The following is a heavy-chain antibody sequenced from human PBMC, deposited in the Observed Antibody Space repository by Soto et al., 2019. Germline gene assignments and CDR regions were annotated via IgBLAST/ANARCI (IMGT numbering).Heavy chain of an antibody. D-gene: IGHD5-18*01. V-gene: IGHV4-30-2*01. Sequence: QLQLQESGSGLVKPSQTLSLTCAVSGGSISSGGYSWSWIRQPPGKGLEWIGYIYHSGSTYYNPSLKSRDTIAADRSKNKFSLKLSSVTAADTAVYYCARVSAQVWCHVDYWGQGTMVTASS. CDR3: ARVSAQVWCHVDY. CDR2: IYHSGST. CDR1: GGSISSGGYS. J-gene: IGHJ4*02.